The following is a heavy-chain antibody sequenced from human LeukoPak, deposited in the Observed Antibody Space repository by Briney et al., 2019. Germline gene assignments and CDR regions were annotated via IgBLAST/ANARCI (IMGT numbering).Heavy chain of an antibody. CDR1: GYTLTELS. D-gene: IGHD3-16*01. CDR2: FDPEVDKT. V-gene: IGHV1-24*01. J-gene: IGHJ3*02. Sequence: ASVKVSCKVSGYTLTELSMHWVRQAPGKGLEWMGGFDPEVDKTTFAQKFQGRVTMTEDTSTDTAYMELSSLRSDDTAVYYCATRVLWRILDCFDMWGQGTMVTVSS. CDR3: ATRVLWRILDCFDM.